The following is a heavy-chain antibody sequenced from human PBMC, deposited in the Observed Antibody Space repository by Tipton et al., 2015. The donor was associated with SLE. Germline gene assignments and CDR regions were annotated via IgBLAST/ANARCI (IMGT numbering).Heavy chain of an antibody. J-gene: IGHJ3*02. Sequence: TLSLTCAVYGGSFIGYYWSWIRQPPGKGLEWIGEINQSGGTNYNPSLKSRVTISVDTSKNRFSLKVNSVTAADTAVYYCARDHPGLQGDAFDIWGQGTTVTVSS. D-gene: IGHD5-24*01. CDR2: INQSGGT. CDR1: GGSFIGYY. V-gene: IGHV4-34*01. CDR3: ARDHPGLQGDAFDI.